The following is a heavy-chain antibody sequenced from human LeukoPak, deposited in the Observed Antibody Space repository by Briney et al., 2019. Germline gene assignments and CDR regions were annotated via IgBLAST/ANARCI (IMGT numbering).Heavy chain of an antibody. CDR2: VSNSGDYI. Sequence: GGSPRLSCAAPGFSFSSFRMNWVRPGPGKGLELVSSVSNSGDYIHYADSVKGRFTISRDNSKNSLYLQMNSLRAEDTAVYYCARALIGYYFDYWGQGTLVTVSS. D-gene: IGHD2-8*01. CDR1: GFSFSSFR. CDR3: ARALIGYYFDY. V-gene: IGHV3-21*06. J-gene: IGHJ4*02.